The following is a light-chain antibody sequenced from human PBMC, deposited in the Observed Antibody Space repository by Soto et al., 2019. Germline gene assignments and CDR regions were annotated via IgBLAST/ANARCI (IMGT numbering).Light chain of an antibody. CDR2: EAS. CDR1: QTITGH. V-gene: IGKV1-5*03. CDR3: QQYYLYWT. J-gene: IGKJ1*01. Sequence: DIQMTQSPSTLSASVGDRVTITCRASQTITGHLAWYQQKPGKAPNLLIYEASSLESGVPSRFSGCGFDTEFTLTITSLQPDDFATYFCQQYYLYWTFGQGTKLEIK.